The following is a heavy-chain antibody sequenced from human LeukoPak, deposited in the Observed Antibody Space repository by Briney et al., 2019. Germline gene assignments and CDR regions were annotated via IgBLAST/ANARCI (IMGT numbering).Heavy chain of an antibody. CDR1: GFTFSSYS. D-gene: IGHD6-13*01. V-gene: IGHV3-48*04. Sequence: PGGSLRLSCAASGFTFSSYSMNWVRQAPGKGLEWVSYISSSGSTIYYADSVKGRFTISRDNAKNSLYLQMNSLRAEDTAVYYCARSGSSWYSDYWGQGTLVTVSS. J-gene: IGHJ4*02. CDR3: ARSGSSWYSDY. CDR2: ISSSGSTI.